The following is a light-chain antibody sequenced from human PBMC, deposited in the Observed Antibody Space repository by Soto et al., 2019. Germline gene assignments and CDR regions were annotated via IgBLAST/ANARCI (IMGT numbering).Light chain of an antibody. Sequence: DIQMTQAPSSLTESVGDRVTITCRASQSISSYINGYQQKRGKAPKLLIYASSSLQSGVPSRFSVSGSGTDFTLPISSLPPEDFAAYYCQQSYSSPPYTFGQGTKLEIK. CDR3: QQSYSSPPYT. V-gene: IGKV1-39*01. CDR2: ASS. CDR1: QSISSY. J-gene: IGKJ2*01.